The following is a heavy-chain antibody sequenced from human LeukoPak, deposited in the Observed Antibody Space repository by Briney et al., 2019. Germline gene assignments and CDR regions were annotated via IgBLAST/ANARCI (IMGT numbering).Heavy chain of an antibody. CDR2: IYYTGST. CDR3: ARGGDVGSYTYFQP. D-gene: IGHD1-26*01. Sequence: SETLSLTCTVSGGSISSYYWSWIRQPPGKGLEWIGHIYYTGSTNYNPSLKSRVTIPVDPSKNQFSLELTSVTAADTAVYYCARGGDVGSYTYFQPWGQGTLVTVSS. V-gene: IGHV4-59*01. CDR1: GGSISSYY. J-gene: IGHJ1*01.